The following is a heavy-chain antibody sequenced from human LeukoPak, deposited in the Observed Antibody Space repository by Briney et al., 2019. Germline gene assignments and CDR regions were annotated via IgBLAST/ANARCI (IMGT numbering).Heavy chain of an antibody. CDR2: IIPILDIA. V-gene: IGHV1-69*02. D-gene: IGHD6-13*01. Sequence: SVKVSCKASGGTFSSHTISWVRQAPGQGLEWMGRIIPILDIANYVQKFQGRVTITADKSTSTAYMELSSLRSEDTAVYYCASDFPPPSSWSNNWFDPWGQGTLVTVSS. J-gene: IGHJ5*02. CDR1: GGTFSSHT. CDR3: ASDFPPPSSWSNNWFDP.